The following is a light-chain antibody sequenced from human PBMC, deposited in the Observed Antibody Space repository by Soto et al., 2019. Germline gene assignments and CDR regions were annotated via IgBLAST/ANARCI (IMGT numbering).Light chain of an antibody. V-gene: IGKV3-15*01. CDR2: GAS. J-gene: IGKJ1*01. CDR3: QQYNSWPQWT. Sequence: EIVMTQSPATLSVSPGETATLSCRASQSVSSNLAWYQQKPGQAPRLLIYGASTRATGIPATVSGSGSVTEFTLTISSLQSEDFAVYYCQQYNSWPQWTFGQGTKVESK. CDR1: QSVSSN.